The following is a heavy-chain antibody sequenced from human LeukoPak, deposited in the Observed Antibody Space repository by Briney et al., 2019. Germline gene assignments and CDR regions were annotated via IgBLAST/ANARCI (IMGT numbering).Heavy chain of an antibody. D-gene: IGHD3-22*01. J-gene: IGHJ3*02. Sequence: PSETLSLTCTVSGGSISSSSYYWGWIRQPPGKGLEWIGSIYYSGSTYYNPSLKSRVTISVDTSKNQFSLKLSSVTAADTAVYYCARYYDSSQGAFDIWGQGTMVTVSS. CDR3: ARYYDSSQGAFDI. CDR1: GGSISSSSYY. V-gene: IGHV4-39*01. CDR2: IYYSGST.